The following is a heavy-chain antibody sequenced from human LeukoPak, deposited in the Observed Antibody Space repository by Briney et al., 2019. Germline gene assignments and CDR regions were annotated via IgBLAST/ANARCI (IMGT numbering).Heavy chain of an antibody. Sequence: ASVKVSCKASGYTFTSYDINWVRQATGQGLEWMGWMNPNSGNTGYAQKFQGRVTMTRNTSISTAYMELSSLRSEDTAVYYCARGRLDRSYYYYYMDVWGKGTTVTVSS. CDR3: ARGRLDRSYYYYYMDV. V-gene: IGHV1-8*01. CDR2: MNPNSGNT. D-gene: IGHD1-1*01. CDR1: GYTFTSYD. J-gene: IGHJ6*03.